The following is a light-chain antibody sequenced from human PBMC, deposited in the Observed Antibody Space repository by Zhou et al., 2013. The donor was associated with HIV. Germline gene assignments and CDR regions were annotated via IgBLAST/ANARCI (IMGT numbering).Light chain of an antibody. V-gene: IGKV1-5*03. CDR1: QSISTS. CDR3: QHYDSYPYA. Sequence: DIQMTQSPSSLSASVGDRVIIICRASQSISTSLAWYQQKPGKAPKLLIYKASNLQSGVPSRFSGSGSGTEFTLTINNLQPDDFATYYCQHYDSYPYAFGQGTKLEI. CDR2: KAS. J-gene: IGKJ2*01.